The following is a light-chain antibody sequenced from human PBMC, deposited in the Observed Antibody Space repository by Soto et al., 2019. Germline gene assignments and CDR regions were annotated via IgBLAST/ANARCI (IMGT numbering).Light chain of an antibody. CDR3: QQYDQWPIT. J-gene: IGKJ5*01. Sequence: IVMTQSPATLSVSLWERATLSCRASQSINSNLAWYQRKPGQAPRLLIYGASARALGIPARFSGSGSGTEFSFTVTSLQSEDFAVYYCQQYDQWPITFGQGTRLEIK. CDR2: GAS. V-gene: IGKV3-15*01. CDR1: QSINSN.